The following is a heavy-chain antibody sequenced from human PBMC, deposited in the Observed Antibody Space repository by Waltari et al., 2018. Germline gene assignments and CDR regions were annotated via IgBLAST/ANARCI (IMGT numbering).Heavy chain of an antibody. D-gene: IGHD2-8*02. CDR3: ARYWVSGGFHFDY. Sequence: QLQLQESGPGLVKPSETLSLTCTVSGGSITSDTYYWSWIRQPPGKGLEWIASINYRGTTDYNPSLKSGVIISIDTSKNQFSLELNSVTAADTAVYYCARYWVSGGFHFDYWGQGALVTVSS. J-gene: IGHJ4*02. CDR1: GGSITSDTYY. V-gene: IGHV4-39*01. CDR2: INYRGTT.